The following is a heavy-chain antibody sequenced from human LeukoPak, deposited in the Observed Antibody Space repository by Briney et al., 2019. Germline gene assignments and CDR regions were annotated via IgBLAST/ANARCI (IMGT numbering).Heavy chain of an antibody. CDR3: ARDDGLSGDIVVVVAATPTGFDY. CDR2: ISYDGSNK. V-gene: IGHV3-30-3*01. D-gene: IGHD2-15*01. Sequence: GGSLRLSCAASGFTFSSYAMHWVRQAPGKGLEWVAVISYDGSNKYYADSVEGRFTISRDNSKNTLYLQMNSLRAEDTAVYYCARDDGLSGDIVVVVAATPTGFDYWGQGTLVTVSS. J-gene: IGHJ4*02. CDR1: GFTFSSYA.